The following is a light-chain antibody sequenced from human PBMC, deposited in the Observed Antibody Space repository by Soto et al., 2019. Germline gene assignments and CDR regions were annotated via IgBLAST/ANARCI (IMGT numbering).Light chain of an antibody. CDR2: AAS. J-gene: IGKJ1*01. Sequence: DIQMTQSPSSLSASVGDRVTITCRASQSISNSLNWYQQKPGKAPKLLISAASTLQSGATSRFSGGGSGLDFTLTFSSLQPEDFATYYGQQSYSTPRTFGKGTKVEFK. CDR3: QQSYSTPRT. V-gene: IGKV1-39*01. CDR1: QSISNS.